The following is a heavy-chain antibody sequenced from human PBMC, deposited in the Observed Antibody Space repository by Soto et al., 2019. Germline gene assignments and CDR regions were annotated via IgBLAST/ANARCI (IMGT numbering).Heavy chain of an antibody. Sequence: GGSLRLSCAASGFTLSSYWMSWVRQAPGKGLEWVANIKQDGSEKYYVDSVKGRFTISRDNAKNSLYLQMNSLRAEDTALYYCARDALVRGAYYNYGMDVWGQGTTVTVSS. J-gene: IGHJ6*02. CDR3: ARDALVRGAYYNYGMDV. CDR1: GFTLSSYW. V-gene: IGHV3-7*05. D-gene: IGHD3-10*01. CDR2: IKQDGSEK.